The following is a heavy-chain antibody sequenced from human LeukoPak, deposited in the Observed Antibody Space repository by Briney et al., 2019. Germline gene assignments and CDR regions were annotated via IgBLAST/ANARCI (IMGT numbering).Heavy chain of an antibody. CDR2: IIPIFGTA. J-gene: IGHJ4*02. CDR3: ASGDYDYVWGSYRDVDY. CDR1: GGTFSSYA. D-gene: IGHD3-16*02. V-gene: IGHV1-69*06. Sequence: ASVKVSCKASGGTFSSYAISWVRQAPGQGLEWMGGIIPIFGTANYAQKFQGRVTITADKSTSTAYMEPSSLRSEDTAVYYCASGDYDYVWGSYRDVDYWGQGTLVTVSS.